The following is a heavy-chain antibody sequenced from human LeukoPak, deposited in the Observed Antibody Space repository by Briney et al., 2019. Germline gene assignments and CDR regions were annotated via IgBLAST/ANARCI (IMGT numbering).Heavy chain of an antibody. Sequence: SVKVSCKASGGTFSSYAISWVRQAPGQGLEWMGGIIPIFGTANYAQKFQGRVTITADESTSTAYMELSSLRSEDTAVYYCAANRRLYSGSNYPPTDYWGQGTLVTVSS. CDR1: GGTFSSYA. CDR2: IIPIFGTA. V-gene: IGHV1-69*13. J-gene: IGHJ4*02. D-gene: IGHD1-26*01. CDR3: AANRRLYSGSNYPPTDY.